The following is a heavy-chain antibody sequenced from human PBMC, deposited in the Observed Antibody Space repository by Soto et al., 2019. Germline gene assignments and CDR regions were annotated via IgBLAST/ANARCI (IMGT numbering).Heavy chain of an antibody. CDR3: ANVPIWCGGSSCYPEGFDS. Sequence: GGSLRLSCVASGFVFSDYAMSWVRQAPGKGLEWVSAISAGGVDTYYADSVKGRFTVSRANSKNTLYLQMNSLRAEDTAIYYCANVPIWCGGSSCYPEGFDSSGQGPLVTVSS. CDR1: GFVFSDYA. J-gene: IGHJ4*02. D-gene: IGHD2-21*01. CDR2: ISAGGVDT. V-gene: IGHV3-23*01.